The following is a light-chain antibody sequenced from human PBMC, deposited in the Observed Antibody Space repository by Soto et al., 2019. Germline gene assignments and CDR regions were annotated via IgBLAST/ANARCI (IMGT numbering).Light chain of an antibody. CDR2: KVS. V-gene: IGKV2-24*01. CDR3: MQATQSSWT. Sequence: DAVMTQSPLSLPVTLGQPASISCGSGQSLVYSDGNTYLNWFQQRPGQPPRLXXYKVSDRFSGVPDRFSGSGAGTDFTLTISRVQDEDFGVYYGMQATQSSWTFGQGTKVDIK. J-gene: IGKJ1*01. CDR1: QSLVYSDGNTY.